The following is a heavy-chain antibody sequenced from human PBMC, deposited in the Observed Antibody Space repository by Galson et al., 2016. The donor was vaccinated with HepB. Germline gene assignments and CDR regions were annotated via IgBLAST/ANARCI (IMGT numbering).Heavy chain of an antibody. J-gene: IGHJ6*02. CDR2: ISSGGSTI. V-gene: IGHV3-48*03. CDR1: GFTFSSYE. Sequence: SLRLSCAASGFTFSSYEMNWVRQAPGKGLEWVSYISSGGSTIYYADSVKGRFTISRDNAKNSLYLQMNSLRAEDTAVYYCARASRATRFYYYYYGMDVWGQGTTVTVSS. CDR3: ARASRATRFYYYYYGMDV. D-gene: IGHD1-26*01.